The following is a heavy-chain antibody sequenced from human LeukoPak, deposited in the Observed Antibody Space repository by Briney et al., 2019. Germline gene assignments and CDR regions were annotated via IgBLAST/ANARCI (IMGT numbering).Heavy chain of an antibody. D-gene: IGHD2-2*02. CDR2: IYYSGST. Sequence: SETLSLTCTVSGGSISSGGYYWSWIRQHPGKGLEWIGYIYYSGSTYYNPSLKSRVTISVDTSKNQFSLKLSSVTAADTAVYYCARDSPDCSSTSCYTRGYYYYYMDVWGKGTTVTVSS. J-gene: IGHJ6*03. V-gene: IGHV4-31*03. CDR3: ARDSPDCSSTSCYTRGYYYYYMDV. CDR1: GGSISSGGYY.